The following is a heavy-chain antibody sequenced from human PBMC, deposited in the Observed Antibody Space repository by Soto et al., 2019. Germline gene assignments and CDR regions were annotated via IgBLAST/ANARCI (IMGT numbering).Heavy chain of an antibody. J-gene: IGHJ4*02. CDR1: GFTGSKNY. Sequence: GGSLRTSCAASGFTGSKNYMSWVRQAPGKGPEWVSVIYSGGSTYYADSVKGRFTISRDNSENTLYLQMNSLRAEDTAVYYCARTCSGGTCSFDYWGQGTLVTVSS. D-gene: IGHD2-15*01. CDR3: ARTCSGGTCSFDY. V-gene: IGHV3-66*01. CDR2: IYSGGST.